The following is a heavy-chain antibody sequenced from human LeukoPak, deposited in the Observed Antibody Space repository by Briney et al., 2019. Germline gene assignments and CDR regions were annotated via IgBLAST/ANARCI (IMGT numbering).Heavy chain of an antibody. J-gene: IGHJ3*02. CDR2: IKGDGSAK. D-gene: IGHD5-18*01. CDR3: ARDRGWIQHDI. V-gene: IGHV3-7*01. Sequence: PGGSLRLSCAASGFAFSDSWMTWIRQAPGKGLEWVAFIKGDGSAKKYVDSVKGRFTISRDNAKNSLFLQMHSLRAEDTAVYYCARDRGWIQHDIWGQGTMVTVSS. CDR1: GFAFSDSW.